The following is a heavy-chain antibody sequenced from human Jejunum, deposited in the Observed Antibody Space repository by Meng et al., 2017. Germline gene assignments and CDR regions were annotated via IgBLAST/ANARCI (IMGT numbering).Heavy chain of an antibody. CDR1: GGSVSRAGYQ. CDR2: AST. J-gene: IGHJ4*02. D-gene: IGHD1-26*01. CDR3: ARDHMGSLDY. Sequence: QGQLRGPGPGLVRPSETLSLFCTVSGGSVSRAGYQWGWIRQPPGKGLEWIGYASTNYNPSLKSRVTISLDTSRNQFSLSLSSVTAADTAVHYCARDHMGSLDYWGQGILVTVSS. V-gene: IGHV4-61*08.